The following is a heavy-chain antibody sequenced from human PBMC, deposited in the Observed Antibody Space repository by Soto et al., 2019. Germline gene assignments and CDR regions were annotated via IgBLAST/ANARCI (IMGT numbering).Heavy chain of an antibody. CDR2: ISYDGSNK. J-gene: IGHJ6*02. D-gene: IGHD3-10*01. Sequence: GGSLSLSCAASGFTFSSYGMHWVRQAPGKGLEWVAVISYDGSNKYYADSVKGRFTISRDNSKNTLYLQMNSLRAEDTAVYYCAKKGMVRGNYGMDVWGQGTTVTVSS. CDR3: AKKGMVRGNYGMDV. V-gene: IGHV3-30*18. CDR1: GFTFSSYG.